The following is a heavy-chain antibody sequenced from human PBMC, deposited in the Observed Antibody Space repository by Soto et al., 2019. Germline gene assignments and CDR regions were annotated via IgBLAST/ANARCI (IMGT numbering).Heavy chain of an antibody. Sequence: ASVKVSCKASGYTFTSYGISWVRQAPGQGLEWMGWISAYNGNTNYAQKLQGRVTMTTDTSTSTAYMELRSLRSDDTAVYYCARRAVMITFGEVIARRSYYMDVWGKGTTVTVSS. CDR1: GYTFTSYG. CDR3: ARRAVMITFGEVIARRSYYMDV. V-gene: IGHV1-18*01. CDR2: ISAYNGNT. D-gene: IGHD3-16*02. J-gene: IGHJ6*03.